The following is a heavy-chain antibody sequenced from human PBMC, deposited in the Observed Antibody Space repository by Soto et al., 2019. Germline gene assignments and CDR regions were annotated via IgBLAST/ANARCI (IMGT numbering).Heavy chain of an antibody. J-gene: IGHJ4*02. CDR1: AFTFSNAW. V-gene: IGHV3-15*07. CDR2: IKSKTGGVTT. Sequence: PGGSLRLSCAASAFTFSNAWMNWVRQAPGKGLEWVGRIKSKTGGVTTDYAAPVKGRFIISRDDSKNMLYLQMNSLKTEDTAVYYCTTDFSSGWFFDYWGQGTLVTVS. D-gene: IGHD6-19*01. CDR3: TTDFSSGWFFDY.